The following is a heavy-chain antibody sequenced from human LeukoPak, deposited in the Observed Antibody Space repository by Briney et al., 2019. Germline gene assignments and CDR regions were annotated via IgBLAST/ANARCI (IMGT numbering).Heavy chain of an antibody. D-gene: IGHD2-8*01. CDR3: ARHRDYYAN. V-gene: IGHV4-59*08. CDR1: GASINDNF. CDR2: IYSSGSA. Sequence: SETLSLTCTVSGASINDNFWTWIRQPPGNGLEWIGYIYSSGSANYNPSLKSRVIISGDTSKNQISLNLTSVTAADTALNFCARHRDYYANWGHGTLVTVSS. J-gene: IGHJ4*01.